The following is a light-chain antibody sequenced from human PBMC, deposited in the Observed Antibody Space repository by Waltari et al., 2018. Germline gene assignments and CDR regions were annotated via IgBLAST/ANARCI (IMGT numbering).Light chain of an antibody. J-gene: IGKJ1*01. V-gene: IGKV3-20*01. CDR3: QHYVRLPAT. CDR1: QSVSRT. Sequence: EIVLTQSPGTLSLSPGERDTLSRRASQSVSRTLAWYQQKPGQAPKLLIYGASIRATGIPDRFTGSGSGTDFSLTISSLEPEDFAIYFCQHYVRLPATFGQGTKVEIK. CDR2: GAS.